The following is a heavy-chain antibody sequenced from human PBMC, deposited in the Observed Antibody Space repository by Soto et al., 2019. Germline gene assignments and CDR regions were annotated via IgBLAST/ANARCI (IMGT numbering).Heavy chain of an antibody. CDR2: IYSGGST. D-gene: IGHD5-18*01. J-gene: IGHJ6*03. CDR3: GGVTEGYSYAYYWAV. V-gene: IGHV3-66*01. Sequence: PGGSLRLSCAASGFTVSSNYMSWVRQAPGKGLEWVSVIYSGGSTYYADSVKGRFTISRDNSKNTLYLQMNSLRAEDTAVYYCGGVTEGYSYAYYWAVWGKGTTVTVSS. CDR1: GFTVSSNY.